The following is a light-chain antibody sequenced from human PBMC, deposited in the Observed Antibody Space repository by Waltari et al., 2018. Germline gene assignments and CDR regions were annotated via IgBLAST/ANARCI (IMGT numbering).Light chain of an antibody. Sequence: QSAPTQPASVSGSPGQSITISCTGTNSDVGRYNLVSWYQQHPDKAPKLNIYDVTDRALEVSDRLSGSKSGNTASMTIFRLEAEDEADYSCCSYAGSFTWVFGGGTKLTVL. CDR1: NSDVGRYNL. CDR3: CSYAGSFTWV. V-gene: IGLV2-23*02. J-gene: IGLJ3*02. CDR2: DVT.